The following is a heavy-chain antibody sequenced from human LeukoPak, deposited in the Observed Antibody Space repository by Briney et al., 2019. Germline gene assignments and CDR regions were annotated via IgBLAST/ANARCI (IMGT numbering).Heavy chain of an antibody. D-gene: IGHD3-22*01. CDR3: ARAYYYDSSGYYPGGDY. CDR2: INPSGGST. Sequence: GDSVKVSCKASGYIFAGYYMQWVRQAPGQGLEWMGIINPSGGSTSYAQNLQGRVTMTRDTSTSTVYMELSRLRSEDTAVYYCARAYYYDSSGYYPGGDYWGQGTLVTVSS. V-gene: IGHV1-46*01. CDR1: GYIFAGYY. J-gene: IGHJ4*02.